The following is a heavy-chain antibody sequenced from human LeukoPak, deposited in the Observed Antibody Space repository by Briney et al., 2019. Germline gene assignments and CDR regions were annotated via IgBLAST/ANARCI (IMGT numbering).Heavy chain of an antibody. J-gene: IGHJ4*02. CDR3: ARVRTTYYYDTTGYSFDH. CDR1: GFTFSNFW. CDR2: INIDGSST. Sequence: PGGSLRLSCAASGFTFSNFWIHWVRQAPGKGLVWVSRINIDGSSTNYAGSVKGRLTISRDNAKNTVSLQMNGLRVEDTAVYYCARVRTTYYYDTTGYSFDHWGQGTLVTVSS. V-gene: IGHV3-74*01. D-gene: IGHD3-22*01.